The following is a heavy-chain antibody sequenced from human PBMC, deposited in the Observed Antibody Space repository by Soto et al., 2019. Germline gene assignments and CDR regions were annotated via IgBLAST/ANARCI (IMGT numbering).Heavy chain of an antibody. CDR1: GGSITSSGSA. V-gene: IGHV4-39*01. J-gene: IGHJ4*02. CDR2: IDYSGNI. CDR3: ARHIHNQGFEYYFDS. D-gene: IGHD3-10*01. Sequence: QLQLQESGPGLVKPSETLSLTCNASGGSITSSGSAWGWIRQSPGKGLEWIGTIDYSGNIYYIPALKSRITITRDTAKNQISLKLSSVTAADTAVYYFARHIHNQGFEYYFDSWGQGTLVTVSS.